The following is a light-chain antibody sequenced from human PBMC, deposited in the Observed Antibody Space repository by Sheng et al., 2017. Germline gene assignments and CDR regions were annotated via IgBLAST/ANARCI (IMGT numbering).Light chain of an antibody. Sequence: EIVMTQSPVTLSVSPGERATLSCRASQSVSNNLAWYQQKPGQAPRLLIYGASSRATGIPDRFSGSGSGTDFTLTISRLEPEDFAVYYCQQYGSLFGQGTKVEIK. CDR2: GAS. CDR3: QQYGSL. J-gene: IGKJ1*01. V-gene: IGKV3-20*01. CDR1: QSVSNN.